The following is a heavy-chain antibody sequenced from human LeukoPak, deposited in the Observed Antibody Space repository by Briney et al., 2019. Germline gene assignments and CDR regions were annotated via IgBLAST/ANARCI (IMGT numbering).Heavy chain of an antibody. V-gene: IGHV3-23*01. CDR3: AKPHGVGY. J-gene: IGHJ4*02. Sequence: GGSLRLSCTASGFTFSNFAMSWVRQAPGEGLGWVSIISGSGADTYYTDSVKDRFTISRDNSKNTLYLQMNSLRAEDTAVYYCAKPHGVGYLGQGTLVTVSS. CDR1: GFTFSNFA. CDR2: ISGSGADT. D-gene: IGHD4-17*01.